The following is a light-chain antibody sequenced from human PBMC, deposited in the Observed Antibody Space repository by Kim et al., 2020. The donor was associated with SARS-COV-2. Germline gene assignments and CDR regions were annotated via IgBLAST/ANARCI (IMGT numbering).Light chain of an antibody. Sequence: TVRLTGTVSSGNSSNAMAWQRQQEEKGLRFLMRFNREGSNDKGDGIPDRFSGTSSGAERYLTISSLQSEDEADYYGQTGGIGIWVFGGGTKLTVL. CDR1: SGNSSNA. CDR3: QTGGIGIWV. CDR2: FNREGSN. V-gene: IGLV4-69*01. J-gene: IGLJ3*02.